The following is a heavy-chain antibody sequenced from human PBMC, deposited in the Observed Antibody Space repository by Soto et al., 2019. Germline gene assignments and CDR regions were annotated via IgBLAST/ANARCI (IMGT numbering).Heavy chain of an antibody. Sequence: EVQLVESGGGLVQPGGSLRLSCAASGFTFSSYWMSWVRQAPGKGLELVANIKQDGSEKYNVDFVKGRFTISRDNAKNSLYLQMNSLRVEDTAVYYCARAYGSGSLSGYWCQGTLVTVSS. CDR1: GFTFSSYW. V-gene: IGHV3-7*01. D-gene: IGHD3-10*01. J-gene: IGHJ4*02. CDR2: IKQDGSEK. CDR3: ARAYGSGSLSGY.